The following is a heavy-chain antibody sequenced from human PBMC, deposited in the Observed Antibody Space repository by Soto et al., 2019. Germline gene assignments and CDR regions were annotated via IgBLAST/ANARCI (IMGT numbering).Heavy chain of an antibody. Sequence: GGSLRLSCSASGFTFSSYAMHWVRQAPGKGLEYVSAISSNGGVTYYADSVKGRFTISRGNSKNTLYLQMSSLRAEDTAVYYCVKSRYYDFWSGPRDGMDAWGQGTTVTVSS. CDR1: GFTFSSYA. D-gene: IGHD3-3*01. CDR2: ISSNGGVT. CDR3: VKSRYYDFWSGPRDGMDA. V-gene: IGHV3-64D*06. J-gene: IGHJ6*02.